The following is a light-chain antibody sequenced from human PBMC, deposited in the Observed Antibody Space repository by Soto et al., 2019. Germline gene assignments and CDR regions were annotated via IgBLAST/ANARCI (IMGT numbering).Light chain of an antibody. CDR1: QSMSRW. CDR3: LQDYNYPRT. CDR2: DAS. V-gene: IGKV1-6*01. J-gene: IGKJ1*01. Sequence: IHMTQSPSSLSASVGYRVTITCRASQSMSRWLAWYQQKKGKAPKFLIYDASSLQSGVPSRFSGSGYGTDFNLTISSLQTEDFATYYCLQDYNYPRTFGQGTKVDIK.